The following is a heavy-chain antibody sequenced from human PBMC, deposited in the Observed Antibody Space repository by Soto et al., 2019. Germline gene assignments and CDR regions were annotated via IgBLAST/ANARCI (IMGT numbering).Heavy chain of an antibody. CDR1: GVSISSGDYY. CDR2: IYYSGST. D-gene: IGHD6-19*01. Sequence: SETLSLTCTVSGVSISSGDYYWSWIRQPPGKGLEWIGYIYYSGSTNYNPSLKSRVTISVDTSKNQFSLKLSSVTAADTAVYYCARVGQWLVRRNGDYYYYGMDVWGQGTTVTVSS. J-gene: IGHJ6*02. V-gene: IGHV4-61*08. CDR3: ARVGQWLVRRNGDYYYYGMDV.